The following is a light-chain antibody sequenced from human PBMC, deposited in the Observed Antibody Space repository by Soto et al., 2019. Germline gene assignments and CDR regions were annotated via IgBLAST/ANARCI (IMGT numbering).Light chain of an antibody. Sequence: EIVMTQSPVTLSVSPWERVTLAGTTHQSISTNLAWYQQQPGQATRLLIYGASTRATDIPARFSGSGSGTEFTLAISRLQSEDSAVYYCQQYHYHGTFGQGTKVDIK. J-gene: IGKJ1*01. CDR1: QSISTN. CDR2: GAS. CDR3: QQYHYHGT. V-gene: IGKV3-15*01.